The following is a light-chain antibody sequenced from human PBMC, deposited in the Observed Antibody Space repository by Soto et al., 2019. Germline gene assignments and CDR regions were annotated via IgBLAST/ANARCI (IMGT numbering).Light chain of an antibody. CDR1: SSNIGAGYD. J-gene: IGLJ2*01. Sequence: QSVLTQPPSVSGAPGQRVTISCTGSSSNIGAGYDVHWYQQLPGTAPKLLIYGNSNRPSGVPDRFSGSKSGTSASLAITGRQAEDEADYYCQSYDSSLSGLDVVFGGGTKLTVL. V-gene: IGLV1-40*01. CDR3: QSYDSSLSGLDVV. CDR2: GNS.